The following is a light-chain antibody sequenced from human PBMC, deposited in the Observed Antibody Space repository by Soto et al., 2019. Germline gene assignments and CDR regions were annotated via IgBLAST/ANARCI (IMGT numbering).Light chain of an antibody. Sequence: DIRMTQSQSSLSASVGDRFAITCRASQNIARYVNWYQQKPGKAPKLLIHAASNLESGVPSRFSGRGSGTDFTLTITSLRPEDFATYYCQQSYSVPQTFGQGTKVDIK. CDR1: QNIARY. CDR2: AAS. CDR3: QQSYSVPQT. V-gene: IGKV1-39*01. J-gene: IGKJ1*01.